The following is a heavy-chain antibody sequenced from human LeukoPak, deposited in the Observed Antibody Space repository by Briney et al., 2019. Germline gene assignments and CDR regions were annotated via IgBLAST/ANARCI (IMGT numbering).Heavy chain of an antibody. J-gene: IGHJ6*02. CDR3: ARGGGLDV. CDR2: INSDGSTT. Sequence: PGGSLRLSCAASGFTFSSYWMHWVRQAPGKGLVWVSNINSDGSTTTYADSVKGRFTISRDNAKNSLYLQMSNLRAEDTAVYFCARGGGLDVWGQGATVTVSS. CDR1: GFTFSSYW. V-gene: IGHV3-74*01. D-gene: IGHD3-16*01.